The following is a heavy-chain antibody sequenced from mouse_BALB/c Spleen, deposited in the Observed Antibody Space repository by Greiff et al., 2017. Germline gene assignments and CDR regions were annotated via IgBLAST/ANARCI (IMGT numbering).Heavy chain of an antibody. V-gene: IGHV1-69*02. J-gene: IGHJ2*01. D-gene: IGHD2-10*02. Sequence: QVQLQQSGAELVKPGAPVKLSCKASGYTFTSYWMNWVKQRPGRGLEWIGRIDPSDSETHYNQKFKDKATLTADKSSSTAYMQLSSLTSVDSAVYFCAREYDSYFDYWGQGTTLTVSA. CDR3: AREYDSYFDY. CDR2: IDPSDSET. CDR1: GYTFTSYW.